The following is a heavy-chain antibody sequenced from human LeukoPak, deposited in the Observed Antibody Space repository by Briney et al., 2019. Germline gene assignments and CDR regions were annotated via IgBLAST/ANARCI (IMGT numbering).Heavy chain of an antibody. J-gene: IGHJ4*02. Sequence: PSETLSLTCTVSGGSISTYYWSWIRQPPGKGLEWPGYIFYTGSTNYNPSLKSRVTMSIDTSKNQFSLKLSSVTAADTGVYYCTRTYSSSSIDYWGQGALVTVSS. CDR2: IFYTGST. CDR1: GGSISTYY. D-gene: IGHD6-6*01. CDR3: TRTYSSSSIDY. V-gene: IGHV4-59*01.